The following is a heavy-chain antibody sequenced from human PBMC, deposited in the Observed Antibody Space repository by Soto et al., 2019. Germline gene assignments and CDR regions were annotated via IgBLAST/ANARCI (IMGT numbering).Heavy chain of an antibody. CDR3: SRGTAMVTTSQDSFYCGMDV. CDR2: IIPLFDTA. Sequence: QVQLVQSGAEVKKPGSSVKVSCKASGGTFSSYGISWVRQAPGQGLEWMGGIIPLFDTANYALKFQGRVTITADESTGTGYMEMSSLRSEDTAVYYCSRGTAMVTTSQDSFYCGMDVWGQGTTVIVSS. J-gene: IGHJ6*02. D-gene: IGHD5-18*01. V-gene: IGHV1-69*01. CDR1: GGTFSSYG.